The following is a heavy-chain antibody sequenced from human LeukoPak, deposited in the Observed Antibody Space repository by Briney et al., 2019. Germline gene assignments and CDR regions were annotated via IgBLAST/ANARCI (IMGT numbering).Heavy chain of an antibody. Sequence: GGSLRLTCAASGFTFSSYEMNWVRQAPGKGLEWVSYMSRSGSTIYYADSAKGRFTISRDNAKNSLYLQMNSLRAEDTAVYYCARGRKDMMAAGLFDYWGQGTLVTVSS. CDR3: ARGRKDMMAAGLFDY. CDR2: MSRSGSTI. V-gene: IGHV3-48*03. D-gene: IGHD6-13*01. J-gene: IGHJ4*02. CDR1: GFTFSSYE.